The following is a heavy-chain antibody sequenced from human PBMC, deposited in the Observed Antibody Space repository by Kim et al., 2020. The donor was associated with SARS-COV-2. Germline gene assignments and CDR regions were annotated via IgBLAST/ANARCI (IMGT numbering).Heavy chain of an antibody. CDR3: AKGGVYSGYDHVEFDY. J-gene: IGHJ4*02. CDR1: GGTFSSYA. D-gene: IGHD5-12*01. Sequence: SVKVSCKASGGTFSSYAISWVRQAPGQGLEWMGGIIPIFGTANYAQKFQGRVTITADESTSTAYMELSSLRSEDTAVYYCAKGGVYSGYDHVEFDYWGQGTLVTVSS. V-gene: IGHV1-69*13. CDR2: IIPIFGTA.